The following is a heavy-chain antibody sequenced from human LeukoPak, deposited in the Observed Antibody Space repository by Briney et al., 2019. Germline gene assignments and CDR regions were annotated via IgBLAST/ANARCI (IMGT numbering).Heavy chain of an antibody. CDR2: IYDIGST. CDR1: GGSFSGYH. Sequence: SETLSLTCAVYGGSFSGYHWNWIRQSPGKGLEWIGYIYDIGSTTYNPSLKSRVTISVDPSKNQFSLKLSSLTAADTAVYYCAREMGSGSEFDFWGQGTLVTVSS. J-gene: IGHJ4*02. D-gene: IGHD6-19*01. CDR3: AREMGSGSEFDF. V-gene: IGHV4-59*01.